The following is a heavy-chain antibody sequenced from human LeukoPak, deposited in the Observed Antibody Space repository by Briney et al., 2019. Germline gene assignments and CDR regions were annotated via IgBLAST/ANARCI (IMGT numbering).Heavy chain of an antibody. V-gene: IGHV3-30*18. Sequence: GGSVRLSCAASGFTFSNAWKSWVRQARGKGREGLAVISYDGSNKYYADFVKGRFTISRDNSKNTLYLQMNSLRAEDTAVYYCAKDRVDTFNWFDPWGQGTLVTVSS. J-gene: IGHJ5*02. CDR3: AKDRVDTFNWFDP. D-gene: IGHD5-18*01. CDR1: GFTFSNAW. CDR2: ISYDGSNK.